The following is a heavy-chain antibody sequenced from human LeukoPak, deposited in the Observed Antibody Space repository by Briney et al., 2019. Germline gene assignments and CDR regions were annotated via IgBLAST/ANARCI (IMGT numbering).Heavy chain of an antibody. V-gene: IGHV4-34*01. J-gene: IGHJ4*02. CDR3: ARAASHYYDSSGYYRPNLYYFDY. Sequence: SETLSLTCAVYGGSFSGYYWSWIRQPPGKGLEWIGEINHSGSTDYNPSLKSRVTISVDTSKNQFSLTLSSVTAADTAVYYCARAASHYYDSSGYYRPNLYYFDYWGQGTLVTVSS. D-gene: IGHD3-22*01. CDR2: INHSGST. CDR1: GGSFSGYY.